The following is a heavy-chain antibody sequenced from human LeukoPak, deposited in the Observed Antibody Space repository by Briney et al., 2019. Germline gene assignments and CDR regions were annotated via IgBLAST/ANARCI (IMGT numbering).Heavy chain of an antibody. Sequence: HGASVNVSCKASGYTFTGYYMHWVRQAPGQGLEWMGWINPNSGGTNYAQKFQGRVTMTRDTSISTAYMELSRLRSDDTAVYYCARPVPGEYYYDSSGYYDYWGQGTLVTVSS. CDR3: ARPVPGEYYYDSSGYYDY. CDR2: INPNSGGT. CDR1: GYTFTGYY. V-gene: IGHV1-2*02. J-gene: IGHJ4*02. D-gene: IGHD3-22*01.